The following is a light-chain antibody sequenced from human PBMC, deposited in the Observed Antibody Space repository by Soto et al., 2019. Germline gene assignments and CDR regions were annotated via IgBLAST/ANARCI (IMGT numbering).Light chain of an antibody. CDR1: ESISNS. CDR3: HQYKTYVYT. Sequence: IQMTQSPSFLPASVGDKVTITCRANESISNSLAWYQHKAGKAPDLLIYKASTLQSGVSPRFSGSGSGTEFTLTISSLQPEDFATYYCHQYKTYVYTFGQGTKVEIK. CDR2: KAS. V-gene: IGKV1-5*03. J-gene: IGKJ2*01.